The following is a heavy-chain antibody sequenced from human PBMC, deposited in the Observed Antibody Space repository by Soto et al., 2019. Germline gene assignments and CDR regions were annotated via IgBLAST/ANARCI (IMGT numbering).Heavy chain of an antibody. D-gene: IGHD1-1*01. CDR3: ARGRYGDY. V-gene: IGHV1-18*01. Sequence: QVHLVQSGAEVKKPGASVKVSCKGSGYACTTYGMTWVRQAPGQGLEWMGWISAHNGNTNYAQKLQGRVTVTRDTSTSTAYMELRSLRSDDTAVYYCARGRYGDYWGQGALVPVSS. CDR1: GYACTTYG. CDR2: ISAHNGNT. J-gene: IGHJ4*02.